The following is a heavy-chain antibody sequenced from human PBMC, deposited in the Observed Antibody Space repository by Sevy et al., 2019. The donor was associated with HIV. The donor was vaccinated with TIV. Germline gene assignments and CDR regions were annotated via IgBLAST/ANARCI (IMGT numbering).Heavy chain of an antibody. Sequence: GGSLRLSCRASGFTFDDYTMSWVRQAPGKGLEWVSSISGSSNYIYYAESLKGRFIVSRDNAKDTLYLQMNSLRADDTALYYCARGPPDGSYDYFDYWGQGTLVTVSS. CDR2: ISGSSNYI. CDR1: GFTFDDYT. J-gene: IGHJ4*02. CDR3: ARGPPDGSYDYFDY. D-gene: IGHD1-26*01. V-gene: IGHV3-21*06.